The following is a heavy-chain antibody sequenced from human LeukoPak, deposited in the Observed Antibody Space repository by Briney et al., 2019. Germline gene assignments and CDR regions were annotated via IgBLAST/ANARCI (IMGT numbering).Heavy chain of an antibody. J-gene: IGHJ4*02. CDR1: GGSISSSNW. D-gene: IGHD3-9*01. CDR3: ARGRPNYDILTGYVGY. Sequence: SGTLSLTCAVSGGSISSSNWWSWVRQPPGKGLEWIGEIYHSRSTNYNPSLKSRVTISVDKSKNQFSLKLSSATTADTAVYYCARGRPNYDILTGYVGYWGQGTLVTVSS. CDR2: IYHSRST. V-gene: IGHV4-4*02.